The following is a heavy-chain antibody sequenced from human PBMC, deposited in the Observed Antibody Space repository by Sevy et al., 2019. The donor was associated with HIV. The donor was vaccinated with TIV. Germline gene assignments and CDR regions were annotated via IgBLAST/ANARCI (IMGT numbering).Heavy chain of an antibody. CDR2: INPSSIST. J-gene: IGHJ4*02. V-gene: IGHV1-46*03. CDR3: GRGDGTGRDFDY. CDR1: GYTFNNYY. Sequence: ASVKVSCKASGYTFNNYYLHWVRQAPGQGLEWIGVINPSSISTLYAQKFQGRVTMTRDTSTSTVYLELSRLRSEDTAVYYCGRGDGTGRDFDYWGQGTLVTVSS. D-gene: IGHD6-13*01.